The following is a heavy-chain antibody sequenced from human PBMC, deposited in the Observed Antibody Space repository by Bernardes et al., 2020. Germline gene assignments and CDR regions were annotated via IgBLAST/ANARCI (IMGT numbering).Heavy chain of an antibody. V-gene: IGHV3-23*01. CDR1: GFTFSTYA. J-gene: IGHJ4*02. CDR3: AKLKQQLP. D-gene: IGHD4-4*01. CDR2: ISSGGGST. Sequence: VGSLIRSCAASGFTFSTYAMSWVRQAPGQGLEWVSGISSGGGSTYYADSVKGRFTIARDNSQNTLFLQMNSLRAEDTAVYYCAKLKQQLPWGQGTLVTVSS.